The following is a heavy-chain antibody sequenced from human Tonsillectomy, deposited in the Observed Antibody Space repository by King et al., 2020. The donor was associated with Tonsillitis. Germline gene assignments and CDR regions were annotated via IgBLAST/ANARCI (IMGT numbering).Heavy chain of an antibody. Sequence: QLVQSGAEVKKPGESLRISCKGSGYRFSSYWIGWVRQMPGKGLEWMGIIYPGDSDTRYSPSFQGQVTISVDKSISTAFLQWSSLKASDTAMYYCARRSGDYYGGFDYWGQGTLVTVSS. D-gene: IGHD3-10*01. V-gene: IGHV5-51*03. CDR2: IYPGDSDT. CDR1: GYRFSSYW. J-gene: IGHJ4*02. CDR3: ARRSGDYYGGFDY.